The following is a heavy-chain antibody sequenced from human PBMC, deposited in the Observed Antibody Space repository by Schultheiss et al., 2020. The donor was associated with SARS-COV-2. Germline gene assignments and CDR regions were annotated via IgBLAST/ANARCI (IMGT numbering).Heavy chain of an antibody. Sequence: SETLSLTCAVSGYSISSGYYWGWIRQPPGKGLEWIGYIYYSGSTNYNPSLKSRVTISVDTSKNQFSLKLSSVTAADTAVYYCARRSRDGYNSDAFDIWGQGTTVTVSS. CDR2: IYYSGST. CDR3: ARRSRDGYNSDAFDI. CDR1: GYSISSGYY. V-gene: IGHV4-38-2*01. D-gene: IGHD5-24*01. J-gene: IGHJ3*02.